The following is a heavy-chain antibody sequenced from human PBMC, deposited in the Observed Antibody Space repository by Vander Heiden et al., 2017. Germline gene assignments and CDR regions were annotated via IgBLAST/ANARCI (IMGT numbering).Heavy chain of an antibody. CDR1: GFTFSVNG. Sequence: QVQLVQSGGGVVQPGRSLRLSCAGSGFTFSVNGIHWVRQTPGKGLEWVAVIWNDGSKRYYVDSVKGRFTVSRDNWEKTAYLQMNSLRVEDTAVYYCARDTWDTVGKALDYWGQGTLVTVSS. CDR2: IWNDGSKR. J-gene: IGHJ4*02. V-gene: IGHV3-33*01. D-gene: IGHD2-8*02. CDR3: ARDTWDTVGKALDY.